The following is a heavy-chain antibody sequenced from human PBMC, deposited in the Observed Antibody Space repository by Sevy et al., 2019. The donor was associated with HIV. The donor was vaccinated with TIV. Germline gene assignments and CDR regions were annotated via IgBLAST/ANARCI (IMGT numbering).Heavy chain of an antibody. CDR2: IRYDGSNK. Sequence: GGSLRLSCAASGFTFSSYGMHWVRQAPGKGLEWVAFIRYDGSNKYYADSVKGRFTISRDNSKNTLYLQMNSLGAEDTAVYYCAKDPGYCSSTSCLDYYYYYYMDVWGKGTTVTVSS. CDR3: AKDPGYCSSTSCLDYYYYYYMDV. J-gene: IGHJ6*03. CDR1: GFTFSSYG. V-gene: IGHV3-30*02. D-gene: IGHD2-2*01.